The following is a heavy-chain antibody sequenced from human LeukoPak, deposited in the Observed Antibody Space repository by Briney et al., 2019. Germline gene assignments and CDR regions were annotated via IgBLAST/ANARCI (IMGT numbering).Heavy chain of an antibody. Sequence: SETLSLTCAVYGGSFSGYYWSWIRQPPGKGLEWIGEINHSGSTSYNPSLESRVTISVDTSKNQFSLKLSSVTAADTAVYYCASTAMTTVTTSWFDPWGQGTLVTVSS. V-gene: IGHV4-34*01. CDR3: ASTAMTTVTTSWFDP. J-gene: IGHJ5*02. CDR1: GGSFSGYY. CDR2: INHSGST. D-gene: IGHD4-17*01.